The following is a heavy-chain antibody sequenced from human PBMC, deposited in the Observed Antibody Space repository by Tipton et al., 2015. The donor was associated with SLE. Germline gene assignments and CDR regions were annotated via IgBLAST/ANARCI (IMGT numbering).Heavy chain of an antibody. CDR3: AKDPSYYYGSGRGDQAFDI. D-gene: IGHD3-10*01. CDR2: ISGSGGST. V-gene: IGHV3-23*01. Sequence: SLRLSCAASGFTFSSYAMGWVRQAPGKGLEWVSAISGSGGSTYYADSVKGRFTISRDNSKNTLYLQMNSLRAEDTAVYYCAKDPSYYYGSGRGDQAFDIWGQGTMVTVSS. J-gene: IGHJ3*02. CDR1: GFTFSSYA.